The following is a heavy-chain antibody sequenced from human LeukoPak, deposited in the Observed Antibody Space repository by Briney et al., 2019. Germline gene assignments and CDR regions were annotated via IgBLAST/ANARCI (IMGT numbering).Heavy chain of an antibody. CDR2: INPNSGGT. J-gene: IGHJ5*02. CDR1: GYTFTGYY. D-gene: IGHD6-25*01. V-gene: IGHV1-2*02. CDR3: ARDRVRYRSGYNWFDP. Sequence: GASVTVSCKAYGYTFTGYYMHWVRQAPGQGIEWMGWINPNSGGTNYAQKFQGRVTMTRDTSISTAYMELSRLRSDDTAVYYCARDRVRYRSGYNWFDPWGQGTLVTVSS.